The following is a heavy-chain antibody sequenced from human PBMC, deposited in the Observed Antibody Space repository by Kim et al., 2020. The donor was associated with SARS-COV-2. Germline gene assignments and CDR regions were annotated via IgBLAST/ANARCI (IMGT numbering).Heavy chain of an antibody. V-gene: IGHV4-34*01. CDR1: GVSFSGYY. J-gene: IGHJ5*02. D-gene: IGHD6-13*01. CDR2: INHSGST. CDR3: ARVFRSSWYVASPNWFDP. Sequence: SETLSLTCAVYGVSFSGYYWSWIRQPPGKGLEWIGEINHSGSTNYNPSLKSRVTISVDTSKNQFSLKLSSVTAADTAVNYCARVFRSSWYVASPNWFDP.